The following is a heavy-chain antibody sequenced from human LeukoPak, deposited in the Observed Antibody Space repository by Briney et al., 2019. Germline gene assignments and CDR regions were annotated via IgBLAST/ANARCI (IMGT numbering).Heavy chain of an antibody. J-gene: IGHJ4*02. CDR2: ISGSGGST. CDR3: ARDMTRSLGY. D-gene: IGHD3-16*01. CDR1: GFTFSSYA. V-gene: IGHV3-23*01. Sequence: PGGSLRLSCAASGFTFSSYAMSWVRQAPGKGLEWVSAISGSGGSTYYADSVKGRFTIARDNSKNTLYLQMNSLRAEDTAVYYCARDMTRSLGYWGQGTLVTVSS.